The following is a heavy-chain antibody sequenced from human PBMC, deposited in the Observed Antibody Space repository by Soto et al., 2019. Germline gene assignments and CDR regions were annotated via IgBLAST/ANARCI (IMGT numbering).Heavy chain of an antibody. V-gene: IGHV1-2*02. J-gene: IGHJ6*02. CDR2: INPNSGGT. CDR1: GYTFTGYY. CDR3: AVNYGSGSYYYYYGIDV. D-gene: IGHD3-10*01. Sequence: ASVKVSCKASGYTFTGYYMHWVRQAPGQGLEWMGWINPNSGGTNYAQKFQGRVNMTRDTSISTAYMELSRLRSDDTAVYYCAVNYGSGSYYYYYGIDVWGQGTTVTVSS.